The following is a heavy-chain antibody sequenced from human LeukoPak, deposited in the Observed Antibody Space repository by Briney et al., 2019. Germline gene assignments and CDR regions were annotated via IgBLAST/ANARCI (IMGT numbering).Heavy chain of an antibody. CDR3: ARTIVDYGDYMDAFDI. CDR1: GFTVSSNY. Sequence: GGSLRLSCAASGFTVSSNYISWVRQAPGKGLEWVSVIYSGGSTYYADSVKGRFTISRDNSKNTLYLQMNSLRAEDTAVYYCARTIVDYGDYMDAFDIWGQGTMVTVSS. V-gene: IGHV3-53*01. J-gene: IGHJ3*02. CDR2: IYSGGST. D-gene: IGHD4-17*01.